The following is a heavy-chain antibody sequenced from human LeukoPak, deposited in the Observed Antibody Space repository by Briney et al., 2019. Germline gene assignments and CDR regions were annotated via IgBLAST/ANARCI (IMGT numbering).Heavy chain of an antibody. D-gene: IGHD6-13*01. CDR1: GYTFTGYY. Sequence: ASVKVSCKASGYTFTGYYMHWVRQAPGQGLEWMGWINPNSGGTNYAQKFQGRVTMTRDTSISTAYMELSRLRSDDTAVYYCARGGYSSSWWAYYFDYWGQGTLVTASS. J-gene: IGHJ4*02. CDR3: ARGGYSSSWWAYYFDY. V-gene: IGHV1-2*02. CDR2: INPNSGGT.